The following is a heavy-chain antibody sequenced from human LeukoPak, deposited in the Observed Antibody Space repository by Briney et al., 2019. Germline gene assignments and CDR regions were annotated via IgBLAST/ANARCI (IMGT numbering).Heavy chain of an antibody. J-gene: IGHJ4*02. CDR2: IYSGGRT. CDR1: GFIVSSNY. D-gene: IGHD2-21*02. V-gene: IGHV3-53*01. CDR3: ARGDVYFDY. Sequence: GGSLRLSCVASGFIVSSNYMSWVRQAPGKGLEWVSVIYSGGRTYYADSVKGRFTISRDNSKSTLYLQMNSPRAEDTAVYYCARGDVYFDYWGQGTLVTVSS.